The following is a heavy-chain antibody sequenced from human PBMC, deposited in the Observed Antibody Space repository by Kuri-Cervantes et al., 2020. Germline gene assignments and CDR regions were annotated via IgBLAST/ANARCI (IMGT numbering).Heavy chain of an antibody. CDR1: GFTFSSYG. CDR3: ARDGCSSTSCYYFSAFDI. Sequence: GESLKISCAASGFTFSSYGMHWVRQAPGKGLEWVAVISYDGSNKYYADSVKGRFTISRDNSKNTLYLQMNSLRAEDTAVYYCARDGCSSTSCYYFSAFDIWGQGTMVTVSS. D-gene: IGHD2-2*01. CDR2: ISYDGSNK. V-gene: IGHV3-30*03. J-gene: IGHJ3*02.